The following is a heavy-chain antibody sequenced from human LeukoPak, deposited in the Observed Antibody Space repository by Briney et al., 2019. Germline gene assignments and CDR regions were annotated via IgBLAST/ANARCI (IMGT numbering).Heavy chain of an antibody. D-gene: IGHD4-17*01. J-gene: IGHJ4*02. CDR1: NYTFSDYD. CDR2: VSKYTGNA. V-gene: IGHV1-18*01. CDR3: AREDDRSFGAYDC. Sequence: ASVKVSCKASNYTFSDYDVTWVRQAPGQGLEWMGWVSKYTGNADYAPKFQGRVSMATDTSTRTAYMELRSLRPDDTAVYFCAREDDRSFGAYDCWGQGTLVTVS.